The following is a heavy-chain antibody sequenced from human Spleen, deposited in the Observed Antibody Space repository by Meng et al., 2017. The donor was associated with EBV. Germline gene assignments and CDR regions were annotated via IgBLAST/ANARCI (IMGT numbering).Heavy chain of an antibody. CDR3: ASESGRGFTPDY. Sequence: QVQVVQPGAEVKKPXASVTVXCWTSGGTFNSDAVSWVRQAPGQGLEWMGGLIPMSGAPHYAQKFQGRVTITADESTSTHYMDLSGLRSEDTAVYYCASESGRGFTPDYWGQGTMVTVSS. D-gene: IGHD3-10*01. J-gene: IGHJ4*02. V-gene: IGHV1-69*01. CDR2: LIPMSGAP. CDR1: GGTFNSDA.